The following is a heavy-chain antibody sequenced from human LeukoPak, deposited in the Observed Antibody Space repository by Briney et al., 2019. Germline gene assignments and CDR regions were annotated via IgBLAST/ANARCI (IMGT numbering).Heavy chain of an antibody. V-gene: IGHV4-34*01. J-gene: IGHJ4*02. CDR3: ARGPILYQ. Sequence: SETLSLTCAVYGGSLSGYYWSWIRQPPGKGLEWIGEINHSGSTNYNPSLKSRVSISVDTSKNQFSLTLSSVTAADTAVYYCARGPILYQWGQGTLVTVSS. CDR1: GGSLSGYY. D-gene: IGHD2-8*01. CDR2: INHSGST.